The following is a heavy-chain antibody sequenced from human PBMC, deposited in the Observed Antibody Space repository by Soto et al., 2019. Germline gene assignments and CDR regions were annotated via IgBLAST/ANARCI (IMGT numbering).Heavy chain of an antibody. V-gene: IGHV5-51*01. CDR1: GYSFTSYW. D-gene: IGHD3-10*01. CDR2: IYPGDSDT. Sequence: GESLTISRTGSGYSFTSYWIGWVRQMPGKGLEWMGIIYPGDSDTRYSPSFQGQATISADKSISTAYLQWRSLKASDAAMYYCARSFYYGSGSVSAFDIWGQGTMVTVSS. J-gene: IGHJ3*02. CDR3: ARSFYYGSGSVSAFDI.